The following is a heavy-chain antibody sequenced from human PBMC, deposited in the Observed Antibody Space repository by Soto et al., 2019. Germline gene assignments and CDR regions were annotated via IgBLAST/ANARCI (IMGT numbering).Heavy chain of an antibody. CDR3: ARGVGYSKDDAFDI. J-gene: IGHJ3*02. CDR2: ISSSSSYI. CDR1: GFTFSSYS. V-gene: IGHV3-21*01. D-gene: IGHD6-13*01. Sequence: GGSLRLSCAASGFTFSSYSMNWVRQAPGKGLEWVSSISSSSSYIYYADSVKGRFTISRDNAKNSLYLQMNSLRAEDTAVYYCARGVGYSKDDAFDIWGQGTMVTVSS.